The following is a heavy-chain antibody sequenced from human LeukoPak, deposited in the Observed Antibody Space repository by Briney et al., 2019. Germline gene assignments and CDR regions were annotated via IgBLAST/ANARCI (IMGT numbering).Heavy chain of an antibody. Sequence: PSETLSLTCAVSGGSISSSNWWSWVRQPPGKGLEWIGEIYHSGSTNYNPSLKSRVTISVDKSKNQFSLKLSSVTAADTAVYYCARWAVLVRGVFFDYWGQGTLVTVSS. D-gene: IGHD3-10*01. CDR1: GGSISSSNW. CDR3: ARWAVLVRGVFFDY. CDR2: IYHSGST. V-gene: IGHV4-4*02. J-gene: IGHJ4*02.